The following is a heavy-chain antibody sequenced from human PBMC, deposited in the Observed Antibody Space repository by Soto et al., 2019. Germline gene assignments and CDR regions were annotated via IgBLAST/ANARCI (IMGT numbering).Heavy chain of an antibody. Sequence: QVQLQESGPGLVKPSETLSLTCTVSGGSIGTFYWSWIQQPPGKRLEWIGYVYHSGTTNYNPSLNGRVTISVDTSKNQFSLKVNSVTAADTAVYYCARRGVPNWYFDLWGRGTLVTVSS. D-gene: IGHD3-10*01. J-gene: IGHJ2*01. V-gene: IGHV4-59*01. CDR3: ARRGVPNWYFDL. CDR2: VYHSGTT. CDR1: GGSIGTFY.